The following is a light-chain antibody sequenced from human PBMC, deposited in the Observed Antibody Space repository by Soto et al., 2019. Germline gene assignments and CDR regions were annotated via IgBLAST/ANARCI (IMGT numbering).Light chain of an antibody. V-gene: IGLV2-23*01. Sequence: QSALTQPASVSGSPGQSITISCTGTSSDVGSYNLVSWYQQHPGKAPKLMIYEGGKRPSGVSNRFSGSKSGNTASLTISGLQAEDEADYYCCSYAGSSPVFGGGTKVTVL. CDR2: EGG. CDR3: CSYAGSSPV. J-gene: IGLJ2*01. CDR1: SSDVGSYNL.